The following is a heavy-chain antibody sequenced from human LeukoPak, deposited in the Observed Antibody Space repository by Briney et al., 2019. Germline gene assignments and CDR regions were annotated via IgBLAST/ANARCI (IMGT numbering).Heavy chain of an antibody. CDR1: GGSISSYY. CDR2: IYTSGSN. Sequence: SETLSLTCTVSGGSISSYYWSWLRQPAGKGLEWIGGIYTSGSNNYDPSLKSRVSMSVDTSKNQFSLKLSSVTATDTAVYYCAREQVATISQPFDYWGQGTLVTVSS. CDR3: AREQVATISQPFDY. J-gene: IGHJ4*02. V-gene: IGHV4-4*07. D-gene: IGHD5-12*01.